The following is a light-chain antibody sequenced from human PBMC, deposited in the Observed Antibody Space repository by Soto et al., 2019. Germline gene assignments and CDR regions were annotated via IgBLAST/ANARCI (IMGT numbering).Light chain of an antibody. CDR1: QSVSSSY. CDR3: QQDYNLQ. J-gene: IGKJ2*01. Sequence: PGERVTLSCRASQSVSSSYLTWYQQKPGQAPRLLIYGASTRATSIPARFSGSGSGTDFTLTISSLQPEDFAVYYCQQDYNLQFGRGTKLEIK. V-gene: IGKV3D-7*01. CDR2: GAS.